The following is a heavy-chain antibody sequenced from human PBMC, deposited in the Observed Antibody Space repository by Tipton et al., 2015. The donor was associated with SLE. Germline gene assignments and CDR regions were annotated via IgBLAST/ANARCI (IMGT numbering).Heavy chain of an antibody. CDR1: GGSFSGYY. D-gene: IGHD3/OR15-3a*01. CDR2: INHSGGT. J-gene: IGHJ6*03. Sequence: TLSLTCAVYGGSFSGYYWSWIRQPPGKGLEWIGEINHSGGTNYNPSLKSRVTISVDTSKKQFSLKPNSVTAADTAVYYCARAPGLDRDYYYYYYMDVWGKGTTVTVSS. CDR3: ARAPGLDRDYYYYYYMDV. V-gene: IGHV4-34*01.